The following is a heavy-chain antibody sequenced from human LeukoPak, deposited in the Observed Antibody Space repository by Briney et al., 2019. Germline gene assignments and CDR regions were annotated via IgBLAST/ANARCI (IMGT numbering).Heavy chain of an antibody. CDR3: ARSTTVTTWGVWFDP. V-gene: IGHV4-59*08. CDR1: GGSISSYY. Sequence: PSETLSLTCTVSGGSISSYYWSWIRQPPGKGLEWIGYIYYSGSTNYNPSLKSRVTISVDTSKNQFSLKLSSVTAADTAVYYYARSTTVTTWGVWFDPWGQGTLVTVSS. CDR2: IYYSGST. D-gene: IGHD4-11*01. J-gene: IGHJ5*02.